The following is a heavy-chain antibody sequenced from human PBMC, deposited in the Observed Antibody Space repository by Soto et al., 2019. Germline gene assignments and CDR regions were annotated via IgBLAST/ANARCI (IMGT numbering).Heavy chain of an antibody. D-gene: IGHD4-4*01. CDR2: ISGSGGST. CDR1: GFTFSSYA. J-gene: IGHJ4*01. V-gene: IGHV3-23*01. Sequence: PGGSLRLACAASGFTFSSYAMSWVRQAPGKGLEWFSAISGSGGSTYYADSVKGRFTISRNNSKNTLYLQMNSLRAEDTAVYYCAKRAVTTRSFDYWGQGTLVTVSS. CDR3: AKRAVTTRSFDY.